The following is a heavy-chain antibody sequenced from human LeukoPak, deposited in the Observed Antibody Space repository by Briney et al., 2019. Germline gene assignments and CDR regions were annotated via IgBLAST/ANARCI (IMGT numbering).Heavy chain of an antibody. CDR1: GYTFNSYY. J-gene: IGHJ4*02. CDR2: INPSGGST. D-gene: IGHD3-3*01. CDR3: ARARPSDDFWSGPSGGDYFDY. Sequence: PWASVKVSCKASGYTFNSYYMHWVRQAPGQGLEWMGIINPSGGSTSYAHKFQGRVTMTRDMSTSTVYMELSSLSSEDTAVYYCARARPSDDFWSGPSGGDYFDYWGQGTLVSVSS. V-gene: IGHV1-46*02.